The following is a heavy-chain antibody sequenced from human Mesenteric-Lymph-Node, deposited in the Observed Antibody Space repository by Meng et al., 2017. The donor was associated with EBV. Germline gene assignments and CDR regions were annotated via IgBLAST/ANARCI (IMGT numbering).Heavy chain of an antibody. V-gene: IGHV4-34*01. D-gene: IGHD3-22*01. CDR2: VDHSGGT. CDR3: VRGGDTNGYYVLNY. Sequence: VRLQQWGPGLVKPSETLSLTCAGHGVSLSGSYWSWIRQSPGKGLEWIGEVDHSGGTNYNPSLKSRVTISVDTSKNQFFLKLSSVTAADTAVYYCVRGGDTNGYYVLNYWGQGTLVTVSS. CDR1: GVSLSGSY. J-gene: IGHJ4*02.